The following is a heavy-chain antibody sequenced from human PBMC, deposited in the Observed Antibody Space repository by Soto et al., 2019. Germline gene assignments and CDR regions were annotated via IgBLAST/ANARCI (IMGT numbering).Heavy chain of an antibody. D-gene: IGHD3-10*01. CDR3: AKLGPYGSESYSFRYNWIDP. CDR1: GFSVSSSH. CDR2: IYSGGAT. J-gene: IGHJ5*02. Sequence: EVQLVDSGGGLIQPGGSLRLSCAASGFSVSSSHMIWVRQAPGKGLEWVSVIYSGGATYYAVSVKGRFIISRDRSKNTVYLQMDGLRTEDTAVYHCAKLGPYGSESYSFRYNWIDPWGQGTLVTVSS. V-gene: IGHV3-53*01.